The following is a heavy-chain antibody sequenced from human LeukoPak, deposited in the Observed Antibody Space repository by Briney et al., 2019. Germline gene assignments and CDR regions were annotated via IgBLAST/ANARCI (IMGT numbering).Heavy chain of an antibody. CDR1: GGSIRSSNW. D-gene: IGHD3-10*01. J-gene: IGHJ4*02. V-gene: IGHV4-4*02. Sequence: SETLSLTCAVSGGSIRSSNWWSWVRQPPGKGLEWSGEIYHSGSINYNPSLKSRVTISVDKSKNQFSLKLSSVTAADTAVYYCARDGRGPTRESLDYWGQGTLVTVSS. CDR2: IYHSGSI. CDR3: ARDGRGPTRESLDY.